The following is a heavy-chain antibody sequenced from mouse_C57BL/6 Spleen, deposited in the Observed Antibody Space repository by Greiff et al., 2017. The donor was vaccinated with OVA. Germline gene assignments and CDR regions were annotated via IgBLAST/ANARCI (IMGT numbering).Heavy chain of an antibody. CDR2: IYPRSGNT. CDR1: GYTFTSYG. V-gene: IGHV1-81*01. D-gene: IGHD2-4*01. J-gene: IGHJ2*01. CDR3: ARSGIYYDYDGYY. Sequence: QVQLKESGAELARPGASVKLSCKASGYTFTSYGISWVKQRTGQGLEWIGEIYPRSGNTYYNEKFKGKATLTADKSSSTAYMELRSLTSEDSAVYFCARSGIYYDYDGYYWGQGTTLTVSS.